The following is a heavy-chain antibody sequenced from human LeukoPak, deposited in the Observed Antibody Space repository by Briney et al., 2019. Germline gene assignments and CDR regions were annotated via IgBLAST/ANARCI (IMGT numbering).Heavy chain of an antibody. CDR1: GGTFISYA. Sequence: SVTVSFTASGGTFISYAISWVRQAPGQGLEWVGGIIPIFGTANYAQKFQGRVTITTDESTSTAYMELSSLRSEDTAVYYCARDLGPLSSIAARPVAGGFDYWGQGTLVTVSS. D-gene: IGHD6-6*01. V-gene: IGHV1-69*05. CDR2: IIPIFGTA. J-gene: IGHJ4*02. CDR3: ARDLGPLSSIAARPVAGGFDY.